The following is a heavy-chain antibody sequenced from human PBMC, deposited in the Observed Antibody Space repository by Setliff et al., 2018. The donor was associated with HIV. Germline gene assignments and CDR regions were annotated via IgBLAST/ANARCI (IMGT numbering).Heavy chain of an antibody. CDR2: INPGGST. Sequence: SETLSLTCTVYGESFSGYYWSWIRQTPGEGLEWIGEINPGGSTSYNPSLKIRVTISLDTSKKQFSLRMTSVTAADTGLYYCARATGPTYYFDFWAQGTLVTVSS. V-gene: IGHV4-34*01. CDR1: GESFSGYY. CDR3: ARATGPTYYFDF. J-gene: IGHJ4*02.